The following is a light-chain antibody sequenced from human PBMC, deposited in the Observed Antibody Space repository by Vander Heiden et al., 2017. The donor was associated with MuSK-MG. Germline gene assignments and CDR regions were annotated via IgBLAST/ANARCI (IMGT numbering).Light chain of an antibody. CDR3: RQSLQTAAT. CDR1: QSLLHSTGDNY. CDR2: LGS. Sequence: DIVMTQSPLSLPVTPGEPASISCRSSQSLLHSTGDNYLDWYLQKPGQSPQLLIYLGSNRASGVPDRFSGSGSGTDFTLRISRVEAEDVGVYYCRQSLQTAATFGPGTKVYIK. V-gene: IGKV2-28*01. J-gene: IGKJ3*01.